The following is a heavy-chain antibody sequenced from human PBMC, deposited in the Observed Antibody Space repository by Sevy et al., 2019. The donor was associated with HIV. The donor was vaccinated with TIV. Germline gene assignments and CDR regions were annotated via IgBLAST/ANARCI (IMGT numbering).Heavy chain of an antibody. CDR3: ARSYSSSWYILYYFEY. J-gene: IGHJ4*02. V-gene: IGHV3-48*03. D-gene: IGHD6-13*01. CDR1: GFTFSSYE. CDR2: ISSSGTTI. Sequence: GGSLRLSCEASGFTFSSYEMNWVRQAPGKGLEWVSYISSSGTTIKYADSVKGRFTISRDNAKNSLFLHMNTLRAEDTAVYYCARSYSSSWYILYYFEYWGQGTPVTVSS.